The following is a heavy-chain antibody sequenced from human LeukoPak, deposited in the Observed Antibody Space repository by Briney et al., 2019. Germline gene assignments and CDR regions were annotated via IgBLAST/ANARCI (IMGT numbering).Heavy chain of an antibody. CDR3: ARSLHTAMALFDY. CDR1: GFSFSSYG. Sequence: GGTLRLSCAASGFSFSSYGMHWVRQAPGKGLEWVAFIRFDGTSKFYADSAKARFTISRDNSKNTLYLQMNSLRAEDTAVYYCARSLHTAMALFDYWGQGTLVTVSS. D-gene: IGHD5-18*01. CDR2: IRFDGTSK. J-gene: IGHJ4*02. V-gene: IGHV3-33*08.